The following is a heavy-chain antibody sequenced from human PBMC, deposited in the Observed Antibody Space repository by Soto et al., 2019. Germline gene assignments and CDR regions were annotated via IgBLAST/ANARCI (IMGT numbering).Heavy chain of an antibody. CDR3: ARARGWVQH. D-gene: IGHD3-10*01. Sequence: QVQLQQWGAGLLKPSETLSLTCAVYGGSFSGYYCSWIRQPPGKGLEWIGELNDSGGTNYNASLKSRVSMSVDTSKNQFSLKLNFVTAADTAVYYCARARGWVQHWGQGTLVTVSS. CDR2: LNDSGGT. V-gene: IGHV4-34*01. J-gene: IGHJ1*01. CDR1: GGSFSGYY.